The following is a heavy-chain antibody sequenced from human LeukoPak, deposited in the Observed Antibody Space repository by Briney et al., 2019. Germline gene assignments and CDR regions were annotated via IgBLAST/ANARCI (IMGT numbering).Heavy chain of an antibody. Sequence: GESLKISCKGSGYSSTSYWIGWVRQMPGKGLEWMGIIYPGDSDTRYSPSFQGQVTISADKSISTAYLQWSSLKASDTAMYYCARGALYGDYHAGGAFDIWGQGTMVTVSS. CDR1: GYSSTSYW. J-gene: IGHJ3*02. V-gene: IGHV5-51*01. CDR3: ARGALYGDYHAGGAFDI. D-gene: IGHD4-17*01. CDR2: IYPGDSDT.